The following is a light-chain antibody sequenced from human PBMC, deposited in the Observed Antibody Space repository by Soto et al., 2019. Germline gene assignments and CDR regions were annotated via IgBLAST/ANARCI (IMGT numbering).Light chain of an antibody. Sequence: EIVMTQSPASLSVTPGERVTLSCRASQSVNSNLAWYQQRPGQAPRLLIYGASTRATGIPARFSGSGSGTEFTLTISSLQSEDFAVCYCQQYNNWPLTFGQGTRLEV. J-gene: IGKJ5*01. CDR2: GAS. V-gene: IGKV3-15*01. CDR3: QQYNNWPLT. CDR1: QSVNSN.